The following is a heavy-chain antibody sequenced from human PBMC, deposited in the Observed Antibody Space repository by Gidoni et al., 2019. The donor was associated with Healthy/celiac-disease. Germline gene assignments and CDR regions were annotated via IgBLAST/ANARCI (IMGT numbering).Heavy chain of an antibody. V-gene: IGHV3-23*01. CDR3: AKDLRFGEPTYYYGMDV. CDR2: ISGSGGST. D-gene: IGHD3-10*01. J-gene: IGHJ6*02. CDR1: GFTFSSYA. Sequence: EVQLLESGGGLVQPGGSLRLSCAASGFTFSSYAMSWVRQAPGKGLEWVSAISGSGGSTYYADSVKGRFTISRDNSKNTLYLQMNSLRAEDTAVYYCAKDLRFGEPTYYYGMDVWGQGTTVTVSS.